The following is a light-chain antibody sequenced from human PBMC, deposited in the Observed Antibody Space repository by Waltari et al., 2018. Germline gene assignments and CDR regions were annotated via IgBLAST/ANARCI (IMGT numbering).Light chain of an antibody. Sequence: EVVMTQSPAALSVSPGERVTLSCKASQNIDNNLAWYQQKPGQSPRLLIYSASTRATGVPASFSGSGSGTEFTLTISSLQSEDCAVFYCQQYNRWPPLTFGGGTKVEIK. CDR2: SAS. V-gene: IGKV3-15*01. J-gene: IGKJ4*01. CDR1: QNIDNN. CDR3: QQYNRWPPLT.